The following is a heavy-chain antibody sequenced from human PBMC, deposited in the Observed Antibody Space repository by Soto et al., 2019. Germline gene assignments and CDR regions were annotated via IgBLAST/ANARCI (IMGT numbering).Heavy chain of an antibody. J-gene: IGHJ6*02. CDR2: IYPGDSDT. Sequence: GESLKISCKGSGYSFTSYWIGWVRQMPGKGLEWMGIIYPGDSDTRYSPSFQGQVTISADKSISTAYLQWSSLKASDTAMYYCARQVVVAATEYYYYGMDVWGQGTTVTVSS. D-gene: IGHD2-15*01. CDR1: GYSFTSYW. CDR3: ARQVVVAATEYYYYGMDV. V-gene: IGHV5-51*01.